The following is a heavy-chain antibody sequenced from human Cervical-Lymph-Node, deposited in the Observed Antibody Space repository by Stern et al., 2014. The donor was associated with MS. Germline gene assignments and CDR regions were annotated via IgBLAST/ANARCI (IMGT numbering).Heavy chain of an antibody. J-gene: IGHJ4*02. V-gene: IGHV1-18*01. Sequence: QMQLVQSGAEVKKPWASAKVSCTASGYTFTDYAISWVRQAPGQGLEWMVWIRAYNGETSFAQEVQGRVSLTTDSATSTAYMELRSLRSDDTAVYYCAVLSVDADFDYWGQGTLVTVSS. D-gene: IGHD5-18*01. CDR2: IRAYNGET. CDR1: GYTFTDYA. CDR3: AVLSVDADFDY.